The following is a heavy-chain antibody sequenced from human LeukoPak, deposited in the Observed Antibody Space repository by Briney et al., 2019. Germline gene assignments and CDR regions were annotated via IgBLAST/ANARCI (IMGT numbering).Heavy chain of an antibody. CDR1: GYTFTSYY. Sequence: GASVKVSCKASGYTFTSYYMHWVRQAPGQGLEWMGWISAYNGNTNYAQKLQGRVTMTTDTSTSTAYMELRSLRSDDTAVYYCARSYDSSGYWKARFDYWGQGTLVTVSS. CDR2: ISAYNGNT. D-gene: IGHD3-22*01. V-gene: IGHV1-18*04. J-gene: IGHJ4*02. CDR3: ARSYDSSGYWKARFDY.